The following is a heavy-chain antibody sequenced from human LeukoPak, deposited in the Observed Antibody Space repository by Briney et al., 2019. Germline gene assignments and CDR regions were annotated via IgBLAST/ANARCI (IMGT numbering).Heavy chain of an antibody. V-gene: IGHV3-30*02. CDR2: IRYDGSNK. J-gene: IGHJ4*02. CDR1: GFTFSSYG. CDR3: AKGRFLEWLGLDY. D-gene: IGHD3-3*01. Sequence: GGSLRLSCAASGFTFSSYGMHWVRQAPGKGLEWVAFIRYDGSNKYYADSVKGRFTISRDNSKNTLYLQMNSLRAEDTAVYYCAKGRFLEWLGLDYLGGAGLVTVSS.